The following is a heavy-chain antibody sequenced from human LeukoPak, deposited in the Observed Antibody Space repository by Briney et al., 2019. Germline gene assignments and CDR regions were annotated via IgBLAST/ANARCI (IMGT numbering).Heavy chain of an antibody. CDR2: ISSSSSYI. V-gene: IGHV3-21*01. J-gene: IGHJ4*02. CDR3: ERAYDILTGYCGDFDY. CDR1: GFTFSSYS. Sequence: GGSLRLSCAASGFTFSSYSMNLVRQAPGKGLELFSSISSSSSYIYYADSVKGRFTISRDNAKNSLYLQMNSLRAEDTAVYYCERAYDILTGYCGDFDYWGQGTLVTVSS. D-gene: IGHD3-9*01.